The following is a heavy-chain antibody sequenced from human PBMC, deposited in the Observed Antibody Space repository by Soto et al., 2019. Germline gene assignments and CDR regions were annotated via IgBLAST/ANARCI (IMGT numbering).Heavy chain of an antibody. CDR1: GGTFSSYA. CDR3: ARDRFICCSCYSGDVFDI. J-gene: IGHJ3*02. Sequence: GASVKVSCKDSGGTFSSYAISWVRQAPGQGLEWMGGIIPIFGTANYAQKFQGRVTITADESTSTAYMELSSLRSEDTAVYYCARDRFICCSCYSGDVFDICGQGTMVTGSS. D-gene: IGHD2-15*01. V-gene: IGHV1-69*13. CDR2: IIPIFGTA.